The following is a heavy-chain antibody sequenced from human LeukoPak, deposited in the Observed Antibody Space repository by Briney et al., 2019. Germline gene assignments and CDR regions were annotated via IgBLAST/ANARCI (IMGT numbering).Heavy chain of an antibody. CDR1: GFTFSSYS. J-gene: IGHJ3*02. D-gene: IGHD5-18*01. CDR2: ISSSSNYI. Sequence: PGGSLRLSCAASGFTFSSYSMNWVRQAPGKGLEWVSSISSSSNYIYHADSVKGRFTIYRDNAKNSLYLQMDSLRSEDTAMYYCARVQGGYSYGYDAFDIWGQGTMVTVSS. V-gene: IGHV3-21*01. CDR3: ARVQGGYSYGYDAFDI.